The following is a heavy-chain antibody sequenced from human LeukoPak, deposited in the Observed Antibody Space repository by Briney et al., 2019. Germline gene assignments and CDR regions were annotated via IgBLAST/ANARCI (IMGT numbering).Heavy chain of an antibody. J-gene: IGHJ6*02. V-gene: IGHV3-11*01. CDR2: ISSSGSTI. Sequence: PGGSLRLSCAASGFTFSDYYMSWIRQAPGKGLEWVSYISSSGSTIYYADSVKGRFTISRDNAKNSLYLQMNSLRAEDTAVYYCARDLRRGYYYYYGMDVWGQGTTVTVSS. D-gene: IGHD3-16*01. CDR1: GFTFSDYY. CDR3: ARDLRRGYYYYYGMDV.